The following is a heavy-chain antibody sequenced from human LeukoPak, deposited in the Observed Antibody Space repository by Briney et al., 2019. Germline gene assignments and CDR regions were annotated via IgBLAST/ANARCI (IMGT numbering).Heavy chain of an antibody. CDR3: AKDSLLWFGELLPWFDP. CDR1: GFTFSSYG. Sequence: GGSLRLSCAASGFTFSSYGMSWVRQAPGKGLEWVSAISGSGGSTYYADSLKGRFTISRDNSKNTLDLQMNSLRAEDTAVYYCAKDSLLWFGELLPWFDPWGQGTLVTVSS. CDR2: ISGSGGST. V-gene: IGHV3-23*01. D-gene: IGHD3-10*01. J-gene: IGHJ5*02.